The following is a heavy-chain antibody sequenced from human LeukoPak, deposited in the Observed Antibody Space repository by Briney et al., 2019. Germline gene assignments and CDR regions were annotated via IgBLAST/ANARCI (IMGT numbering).Heavy chain of an antibody. Sequence: PSETLSLTGTVSGGSISSYYWSWIRQPPGKGLEWIGYIYYSGSTNYNPSLKGRVTISVDTSKNQFSLKLSSVTAADTAVYYCARVAYGLDYWGQGTLVTVSS. J-gene: IGHJ4*02. CDR1: GGSISSYY. D-gene: IGHD3/OR15-3a*01. CDR3: ARVAYGLDY. CDR2: IYYSGST. V-gene: IGHV4-59*01.